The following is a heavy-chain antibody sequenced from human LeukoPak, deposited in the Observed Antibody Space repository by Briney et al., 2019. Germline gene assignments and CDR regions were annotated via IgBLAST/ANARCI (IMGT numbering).Heavy chain of an antibody. D-gene: IGHD1-26*01. CDR3: ARLSSNMDYYYYMDV. Sequence: GASVKVSCKASGGTFSSYAINWVRQAPGQGLEWMGGIIPIFGTANYAQKFQGRVTITADKSTSTAYMELSSLRSEDTAVYYCARLSSNMDYYYYMDVWGKGTTVTVSS. V-gene: IGHV1-69*06. CDR2: IIPIFGTA. CDR1: GGTFSSYA. J-gene: IGHJ6*03.